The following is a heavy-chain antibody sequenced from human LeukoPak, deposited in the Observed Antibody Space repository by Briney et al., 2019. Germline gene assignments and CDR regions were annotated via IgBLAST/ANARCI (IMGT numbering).Heavy chain of an antibody. CDR2: ISGSGGST. CDR3: AKDQRLLWFGESLYYGMDV. Sequence: GGSLRLSCAASGFTFSSYAMSWVRQAPGKGLEWVSAISGSGGSTYYADSVKGRFTISRDNSKNTLYLQMNSLRAEDTAVYYCAKDQRLLWFGESLYYGMDVWGQGTTVTVSS. CDR1: GFTFSSYA. D-gene: IGHD3-10*01. J-gene: IGHJ6*02. V-gene: IGHV3-23*01.